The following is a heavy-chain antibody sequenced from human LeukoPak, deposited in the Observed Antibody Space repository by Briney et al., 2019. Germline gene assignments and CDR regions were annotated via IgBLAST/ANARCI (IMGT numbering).Heavy chain of an antibody. V-gene: IGHV3-23*01. CDR2: ISGSGSST. CDR1: AFTFSSYA. J-gene: IGHJ4*02. CDR3: AKDQVAAAVNPHYFDY. Sequence: PGGSLRLSCAASAFTFSSYAMNWVRQTPGKGLEWVSVISGSGSSTYYADSVKGRFTISRDRSKNTLYLQMSSLRAEDTALYYCAKDQVAAAVNPHYFDYWGQGTLVTVSS. D-gene: IGHD6-13*01.